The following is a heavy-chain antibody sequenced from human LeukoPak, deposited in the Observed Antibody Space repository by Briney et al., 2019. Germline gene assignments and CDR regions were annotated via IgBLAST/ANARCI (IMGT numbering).Heavy chain of an antibody. D-gene: IGHD5-18*01. CDR1: GFTFSSYW. Sequence: GGSLRPSCAASGFTFSSYWMSWVRQAPGKGLEWVANIKQDGSEKYYVDSVKGRFTISRDNAKNSLSLQMNSLRAEDTAVYYCARDRDTSMVTIDSWGQGTLVTVSS. CDR2: IKQDGSEK. V-gene: IGHV3-7*03. CDR3: ARDRDTSMVTIDS. J-gene: IGHJ4*02.